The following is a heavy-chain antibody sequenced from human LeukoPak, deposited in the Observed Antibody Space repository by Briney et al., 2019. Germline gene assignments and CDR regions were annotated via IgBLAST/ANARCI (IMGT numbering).Heavy chain of an antibody. CDR2: ISAYNGDT. CDR1: GGTFTSYG. J-gene: IGHJ5*02. D-gene: IGHD3-22*01. Sequence: ASVKVSCKASGGTFTSYGISWVRQAPGQGLEWMGWISAYNGDTNYAQKLQGRVTMTTDTSTSTAYMELRSLRSDDTAVYYCARDPHYYDSSGYNTGPGWFDPWGQGTLVTVSS. CDR3: ARDPHYYDSSGYNTGPGWFDP. V-gene: IGHV1-18*01.